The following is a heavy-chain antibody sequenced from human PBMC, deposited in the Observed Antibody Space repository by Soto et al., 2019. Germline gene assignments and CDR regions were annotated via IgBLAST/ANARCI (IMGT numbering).Heavy chain of an antibody. V-gene: IGHV3-74*01. D-gene: IGHD3-10*01. J-gene: IGHJ6*02. CDR2: INSDGSST. CDR3: ARDEVTMVRGVILKTYYYYGMDV. CDR1: GFTFSSYW. Sequence: EVQLVESGGGLVQPGGSLRLPCAASGFTFSSYWMHWVRQAPGKGLVWVSRINSDGSSTSYADSVKGRFTISRDNAKNTLYLQMNSLRAEDTAVYYCARDEVTMVRGVILKTYYYYGMDVWGQGTTVTVSS.